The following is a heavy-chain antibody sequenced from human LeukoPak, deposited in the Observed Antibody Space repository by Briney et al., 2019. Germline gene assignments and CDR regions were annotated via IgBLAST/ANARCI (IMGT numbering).Heavy chain of an antibody. CDR2: INPSGGST. D-gene: IGHD2-21*01. CDR1: GYTFTSYY. V-gene: IGHV1-46*01. J-gene: IGHJ4*02. Sequence: ASVKVSCKASGYTFTSYYMHWARQAPGQGLEWMGIINPSGGSTSYAQKFQGRVTMTRDTSTSTVHMELSSLRSEDTAVYYCARDHAYCGGDCSVDYWGQGTLVTVSS. CDR3: ARDHAYCGGDCSVDY.